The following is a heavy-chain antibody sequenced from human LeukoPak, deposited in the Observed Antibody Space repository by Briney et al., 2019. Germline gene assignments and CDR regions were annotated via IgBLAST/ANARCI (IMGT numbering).Heavy chain of an antibody. Sequence: PGGSLRLSCAASGFTLSRYWMSWVRQAPGKGLEWVANIKHDGSEKYYVDSVKGRFTISRDNAKNSLYLQMNSLRGEDTAVYYCARDRDYYNYLEYWGQGTPVTVSS. D-gene: IGHD3-10*01. V-gene: IGHV3-7*04. CDR2: IKHDGSEK. CDR1: GFTLSRYW. CDR3: ARDRDYYNYLEY. J-gene: IGHJ4*02.